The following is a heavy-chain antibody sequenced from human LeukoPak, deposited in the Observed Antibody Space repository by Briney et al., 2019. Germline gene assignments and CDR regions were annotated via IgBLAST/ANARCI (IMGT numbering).Heavy chain of an antibody. Sequence: ASVKVSCKASGYTFTSYYMHWVRQAPGQGLEWMGIINPSGGSTSYAQKFQGRVTMTRDTSTSTVYMELSSLRSEDTAVYYCARDRWEAVAGTAHDAFDIWGQGTMVTVSS. D-gene: IGHD6-19*01. J-gene: IGHJ3*02. V-gene: IGHV1-46*01. CDR1: GYTFTSYY. CDR2: INPSGGST. CDR3: ARDRWEAVAGTAHDAFDI.